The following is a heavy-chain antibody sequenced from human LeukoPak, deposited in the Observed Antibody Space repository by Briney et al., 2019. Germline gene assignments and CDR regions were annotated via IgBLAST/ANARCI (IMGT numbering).Heavy chain of an antibody. V-gene: IGHV3-30*01. CDR1: GFAFSSYA. J-gene: IGHJ4*02. D-gene: IGHD2-2*01. Sequence: GGSLRLSCAASGFAFSSYAMHWVRQAPGKGLEGVAVISYDGSNKYYADSVKGRFTISRDNSKNTLYLQMNSLRAEDTAVYYCARGDCSSTSCYSVPDWGQGTLVTVSS. CDR2: ISYDGSNK. CDR3: ARGDCSSTSCYSVPD.